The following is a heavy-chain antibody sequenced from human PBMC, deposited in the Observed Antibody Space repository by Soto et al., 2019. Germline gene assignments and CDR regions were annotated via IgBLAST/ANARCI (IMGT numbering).Heavy chain of an antibody. V-gene: IGHV3-72*01. CDR1: ELIFSDYD. CDR2: IRRKANSYTT. CDR3: AMLGGWSGASRGMDV. Sequence: EVQLVESGGGLVQPGGSLRLSCAASELIFSDYDMDWVRQAPGKGLEWVGRIRRKANSYTTEYAASVKGRFTISRDDSKNSLYLQMNSLKSGDTAVYYCAMLGGWSGASRGMDVWGQGTTVTVSS. D-gene: IGHD6-19*01. J-gene: IGHJ6*02.